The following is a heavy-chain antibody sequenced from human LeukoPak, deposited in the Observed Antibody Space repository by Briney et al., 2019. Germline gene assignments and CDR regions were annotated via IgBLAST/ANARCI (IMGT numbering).Heavy chain of an antibody. J-gene: IGHJ6*03. Sequence: PGGSLRLSCAASGFTFSSYAMSWVRQAPGQGLEWVSAISGSGGSTYYADSVKGRFTISRDNSKNTLYLQMNSLRAEDTAVYYCAKDLDMVRGTPNYYYYYYMDVWGKGTTVTVSS. CDR1: GFTFSSYA. CDR2: ISGSGGST. CDR3: AKDLDMVRGTPNYYYYYYMDV. V-gene: IGHV3-23*01. D-gene: IGHD3-10*01.